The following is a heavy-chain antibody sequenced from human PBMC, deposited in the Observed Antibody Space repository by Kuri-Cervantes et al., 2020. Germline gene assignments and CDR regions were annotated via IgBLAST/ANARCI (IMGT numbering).Heavy chain of an antibody. CDR1: GFTFDDYA. D-gene: IGHD1-26*01. CDR2: ISWNSGSI. V-gene: IGHV3-9*01. Sequence: GGSLRLSCAASGFTFDDYAMHWVRQAPGKGLEWVSGISWNSGSIGYADSVKGRFTISRDNAKNSPYLQMNSLRAEDTALYYCAKDMGPNDYYYYGMDVWSQGTTVTVSS. CDR3: AKDMGPNDYYYYGMDV. J-gene: IGHJ6*02.